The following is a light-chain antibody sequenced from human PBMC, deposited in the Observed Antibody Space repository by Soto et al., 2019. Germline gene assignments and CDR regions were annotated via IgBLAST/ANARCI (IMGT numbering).Light chain of an antibody. CDR1: QSVSSN. CDR3: QQYNIWPPKWT. CDR2: GAS. V-gene: IGKV3-15*01. Sequence: EIVMTQSPATLSVSPGERATLSCRASQSVSSNLAWYQQKPGQAPRLLIYGASTRATGIPARFSGSGSGTEFTLTISSLQSEDFAVYYCQQYNIWPPKWTFGQGTKVEI. J-gene: IGKJ1*01.